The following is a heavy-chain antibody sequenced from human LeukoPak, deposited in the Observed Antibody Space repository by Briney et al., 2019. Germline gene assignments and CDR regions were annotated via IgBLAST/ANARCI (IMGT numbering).Heavy chain of an antibody. V-gene: IGHV3-48*04. CDR1: GFTFSTYS. J-gene: IGHJ4*02. CDR3: AKDDIAAAANFDY. Sequence: GGSLRLSCAASGFTFSTYSMNWVRQAPGKGLEWVSYISSSSNTIYYADSVKGRFTISRDNAKNSLYLQMNSLRAEDTAVYYCAKDDIAAAANFDYWGQGTLVTVSS. D-gene: IGHD6-13*01. CDR2: ISSSSNTI.